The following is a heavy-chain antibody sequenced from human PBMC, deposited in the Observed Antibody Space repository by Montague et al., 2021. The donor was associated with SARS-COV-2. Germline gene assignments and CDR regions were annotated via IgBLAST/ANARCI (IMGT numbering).Heavy chain of an antibody. D-gene: IGHD1-14*01. CDR1: GFLVSGNY. V-gene: IGHV3-53*04. CDR3: AAGIGNNALAY. Sequence: SRRLSCAASGFLVSGNYMSWVRQAPGKGLDWVSVIYTGGTTFYAGSVKGRFTISRHNADNTLYLQMNSLRDDDTAVYYCAAGIGNNALAYWGQGTLVTVSS. J-gene: IGHJ4*02. CDR2: IYTGGTT.